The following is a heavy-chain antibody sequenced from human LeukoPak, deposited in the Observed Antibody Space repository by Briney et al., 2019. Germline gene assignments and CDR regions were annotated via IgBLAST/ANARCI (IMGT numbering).Heavy chain of an antibody. Sequence: SETLSLTCTVSGGSISSSSYYWGWIRQPPGKGLEWIGSIYYSGSTYYNPSLKSRVTISVDTSKNQFSLKLSSVTAADTAVYYCARQRGGSTMIVVVIPHFDYWGQGTLVTVSS. D-gene: IGHD3-22*01. CDR1: GGSISSSSYY. CDR3: ARQRGGSTMIVVVIPHFDY. V-gene: IGHV4-39*01. J-gene: IGHJ4*02. CDR2: IYYSGST.